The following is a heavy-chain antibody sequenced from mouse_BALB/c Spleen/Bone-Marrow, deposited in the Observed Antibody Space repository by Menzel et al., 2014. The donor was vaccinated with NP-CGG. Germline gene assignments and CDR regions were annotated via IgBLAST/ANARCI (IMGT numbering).Heavy chain of an antibody. CDR2: ILPGSGST. V-gene: IGHV1-9*01. Sequence: VQLQQSGAELMKPGASVKISCKATGCTFSNHWMEWVKQRPGHGLEWIGEILPGSGSTNYNEKFTGKATFTADTSSNTAYLQLSSLTSADSAVYYCASGDYFDYWGQGTTLTVSS. CDR1: GCTFSNHW. CDR3: ASGDYFDY. J-gene: IGHJ2*01.